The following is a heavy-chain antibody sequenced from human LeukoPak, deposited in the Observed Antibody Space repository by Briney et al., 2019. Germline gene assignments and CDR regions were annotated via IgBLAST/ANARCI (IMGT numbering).Heavy chain of an antibody. Sequence: GGSPRLSCAASGFTFSNYAMSWVRQGPRQGQEWVSAISGSGGSTSYADSVKGRFTISRDNSKNTLYLQMNSLRAEDTAVYYCAKHVGWTVDAFDIWGQGTMVIVSS. J-gene: IGHJ3*02. V-gene: IGHV3-23*01. CDR2: ISGSGGST. D-gene: IGHD6-19*01. CDR1: GFTFSNYA. CDR3: AKHVGWTVDAFDI.